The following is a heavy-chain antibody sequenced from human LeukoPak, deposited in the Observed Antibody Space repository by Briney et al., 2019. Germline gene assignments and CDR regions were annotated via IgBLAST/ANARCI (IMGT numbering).Heavy chain of an antibody. D-gene: IGHD6-19*01. CDR2: INPNSGGT. Sequence: GASVKVSCKASGYTFTGYYMHWVRQAPGQGLEWMGRINPNSGGTNYAQKFQGRVTMTRDTSNSTAYMELSRLRSDDPAVYYCVPTGIAVAGTLWGQGTLVTVSS. CDR3: VPTGIAVAGTL. CDR1: GYTFTGYY. V-gene: IGHV1-2*06. J-gene: IGHJ4*02.